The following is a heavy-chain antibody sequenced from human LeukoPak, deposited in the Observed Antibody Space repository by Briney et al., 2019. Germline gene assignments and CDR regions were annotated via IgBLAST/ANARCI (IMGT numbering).Heavy chain of an antibody. J-gene: IGHJ4*02. CDR3: ARGSRFYYFDS. CDR1: GGSISSYY. CDR2: IYYSGST. V-gene: IGHV4-59*01. D-gene: IGHD3-10*01. Sequence: SETLSLTCTVSGGSISSYYWSWIRQPPGKGLEWIGYIYYSGSTNYNPSLKSRVTISIDTSKKQFSLKLSSVTAADTAVYYCARGSRFYYFDSWGQGTLVTVSS.